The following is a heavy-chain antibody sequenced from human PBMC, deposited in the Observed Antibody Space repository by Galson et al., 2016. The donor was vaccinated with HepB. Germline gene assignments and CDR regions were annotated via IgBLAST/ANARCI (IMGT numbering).Heavy chain of an antibody. CDR3: ARDATSRATHATFYM. Sequence: SETLSLTCTVSSDSLSTSGWWSWVRQSPRKGLEWIGEINDSGTTNYNPSLEGRVTISVDTSKNQFSLRLTSVTAADTAVYYCARDATSRATHATFYMWGQGTVVTVSS. CDR1: SDSLSTSGW. V-gene: IGHV4-4*02. D-gene: IGHD1-1*01. J-gene: IGHJ3*02. CDR2: INDSGTT.